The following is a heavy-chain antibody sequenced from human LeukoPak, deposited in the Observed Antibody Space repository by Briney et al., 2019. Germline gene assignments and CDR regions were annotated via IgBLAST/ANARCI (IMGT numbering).Heavy chain of an antibody. CDR1: GFILNTYP. V-gene: IGHV3-48*02. D-gene: IGHD7-27*01. Sequence: PGGSLRLSCAASGFILNTYPMNWVRQTPGKGLEWIAYIGSGSSTIYYADSVKGRLTVYSDNAKNSLFLQVNSLRDEDTAVYYCARDTRNWADYWGQGTLVTVSS. J-gene: IGHJ4*02. CDR3: ARDTRNWADY. CDR2: IGSGSSTI.